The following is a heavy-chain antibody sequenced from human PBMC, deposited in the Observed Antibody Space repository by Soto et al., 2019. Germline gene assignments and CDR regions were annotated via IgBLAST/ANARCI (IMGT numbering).Heavy chain of an antibody. D-gene: IGHD3-3*01. Sequence: GGSRMLSCAASGFTRRSYPISWVRQAPWKGLEWVSSSSGSGGSTYYANSVKGRFTISRDNSKNTLYLQLNSLGAEDTAVYYCAKDGYYDIHMDVWAQATTLTASS. CDR2: SSGSGGST. CDR1: GFTRRSYP. J-gene: IGHJ6*02. CDR3: AKDGYYDIHMDV. V-gene: IGHV3-23*01.